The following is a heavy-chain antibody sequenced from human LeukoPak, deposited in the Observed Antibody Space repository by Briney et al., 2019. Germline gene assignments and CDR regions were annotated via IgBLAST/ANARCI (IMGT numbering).Heavy chain of an antibody. CDR1: GFSFNSHN. Sequence: GGSLRLSCAASGFSFNSHNMNWVRQAPGKGLEWVSFFDTSSHYIYYADSVKGRFTISRDNAKNSLYLQMSSLRAEDTAVYYCARDLFYGDYEYYYYYYGMDVWGQGTTVTVSS. CDR3: ARDLFYGDYEYYYYYYGMDV. V-gene: IGHV3-21*01. CDR2: FDTSSHYI. J-gene: IGHJ6*02. D-gene: IGHD4-17*01.